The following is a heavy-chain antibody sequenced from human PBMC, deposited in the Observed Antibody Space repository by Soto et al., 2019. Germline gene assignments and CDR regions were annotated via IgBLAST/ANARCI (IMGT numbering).Heavy chain of an antibody. Sequence: QVQLVESGGGVVQPGRSLRLSCAASGFTFSSYGMHWVRQAPGKGLEWVAVISYDGSNKYYADSVKGRFTISRDNSKNTLYLQMNSLRAEDTAVYHCAKGPLYGLAYYFDYSGQGTLVTVSS. CDR2: ISYDGSNK. V-gene: IGHV3-30*18. CDR1: GFTFSSYG. CDR3: AKGPLYGLAYYFDY. D-gene: IGHD3-10*01. J-gene: IGHJ4*02.